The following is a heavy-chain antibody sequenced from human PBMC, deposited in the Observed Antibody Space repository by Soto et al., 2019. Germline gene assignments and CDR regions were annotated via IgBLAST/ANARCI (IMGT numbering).Heavy chain of an antibody. CDR1: GFTFSSHA. CDR2: ITNGAGST. Sequence: GGSLRLSCAASGFTFSSHAMSWVRQAPGKGLEWVSAITNGAGSTYYADSVRGRFTISRDNSKSTLFLQMNSLRAEHTALYYCAKDFTSGTYSPISHWGQGGLVTVSS. CDR3: AKDFTSGTYSPISH. V-gene: IGHV3-23*01. J-gene: IGHJ4*02. D-gene: IGHD1-26*01.